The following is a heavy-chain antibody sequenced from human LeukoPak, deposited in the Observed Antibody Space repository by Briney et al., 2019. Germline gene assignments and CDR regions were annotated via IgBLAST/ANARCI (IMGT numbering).Heavy chain of an antibody. CDR1: EYTFTGYY. V-gene: IGHV1-2*02. J-gene: IGHJ4*02. D-gene: IGHD2-8*01. Sequence: ASVKVSCKASEYTFTGYYLHFVRQAPGQGLEWMGWINPHSGDTDYAQKFQRRVTMTRDTSISTDYMELSRLRSDDTAVYYCARWGGHCTSGLCYYFDCWGQGTLVTVSS. CDR3: ARWGGHCTSGLCYYFDC. CDR2: INPHSGDT.